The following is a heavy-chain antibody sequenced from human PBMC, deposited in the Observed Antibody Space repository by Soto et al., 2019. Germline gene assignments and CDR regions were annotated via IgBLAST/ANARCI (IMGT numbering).Heavy chain of an antibody. D-gene: IGHD6-19*01. CDR3: ARGRERYSSGWVLDP. CDR1: GFTFNVYE. Sequence: PGGSLRLSCAASGFTFNVYEMYWVRQAPGKGLEWVSYISSSATTIYYADFLKGRFTISRDNTKNSLYLQMNSLRAEDTAVYYCARGRERYSSGWVLDPWGQGTLVTVSS. J-gene: IGHJ5*02. V-gene: IGHV3-48*03. CDR2: ISSSATTI.